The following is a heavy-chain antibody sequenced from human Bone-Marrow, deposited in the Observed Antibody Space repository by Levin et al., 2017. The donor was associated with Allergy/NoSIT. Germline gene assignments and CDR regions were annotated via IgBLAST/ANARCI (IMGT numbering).Heavy chain of an antibody. V-gene: IGHV1-69*13. CDR3: ARDLPGYCSSTSCSRWFDP. CDR1: GGTFSSYA. Sequence: SVKVSCKASGGTFSSYAISWVRQAPGQGLEWMGGIIPIFGTANYAQKFQGRVTITADESTSTAYMELSSLRSEDTAVYYCARDLPGYCSSTSCSRWFDPWGQGTLVTVSS. J-gene: IGHJ5*02. CDR2: IIPIFGTA. D-gene: IGHD2-2*01.